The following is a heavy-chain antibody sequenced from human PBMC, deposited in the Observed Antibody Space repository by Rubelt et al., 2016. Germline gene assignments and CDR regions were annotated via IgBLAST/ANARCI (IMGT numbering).Heavy chain of an antibody. CDR3: ARESSSGWYIDY. CDR2: INPNSGGT. J-gene: IGHJ4*02. D-gene: IGHD6-19*01. V-gene: IGHV1-2*06. CDR1: GYTFTGYY. Sequence: QVQLVQSGAEVKKPGASVKVSCKASGYTFTGYYMHWVRQAPGQGLEWVGRINPNSGGTNYAQKFQGRVTMTRDTSITTAYMELSRLRSDDTAVCYCARESSSGWYIDYWGQGTLVTVSS.